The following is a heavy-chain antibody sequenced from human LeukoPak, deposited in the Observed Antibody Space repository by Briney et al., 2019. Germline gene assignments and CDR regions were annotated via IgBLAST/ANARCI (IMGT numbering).Heavy chain of an antibody. CDR2: IYYSGST. Sequence: SETLSLTCTVSGGSISSGDYYWSWIRQPPGKGLEWIGYIYYSGSTYYNPSLKSRVTISVDTSKNQFSLKLSSVTAADTAVYYCARRIVVVIAGDWFDPWGQGTLVTVSS. V-gene: IGHV4-30-4*08. CDR1: GGSISSGDYY. J-gene: IGHJ5*02. CDR3: ARRIVVVIAGDWFDP. D-gene: IGHD3-22*01.